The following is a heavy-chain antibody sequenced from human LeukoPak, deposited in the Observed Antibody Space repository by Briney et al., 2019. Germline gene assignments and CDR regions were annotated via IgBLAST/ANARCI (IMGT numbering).Heavy chain of an antibody. CDR1: GASISNYQ. V-gene: IGHV4-4*07. Sequence: SETLSLTCTVSGASISNYQWSWIRQTAGKRLEWIGHIDSSGGTYYNPSLKSGVTMSVDTSKNQVFVKLTSVTAADTAVYYCVRDGYSTAWGYSSDSWGQGILVTVSS. CDR2: IDSSGGT. CDR3: VRDGYSTAWGYSSDS. J-gene: IGHJ4*02. D-gene: IGHD2-15*01.